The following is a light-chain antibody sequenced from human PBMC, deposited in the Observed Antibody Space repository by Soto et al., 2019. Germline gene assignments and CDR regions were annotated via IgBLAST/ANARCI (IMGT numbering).Light chain of an antibody. CDR3: HQYGGSPPT. CDR2: GVS. CDR1: QSVSGNY. V-gene: IGKV3-20*01. Sequence: IVWTQAPGTLALARCEGSARCWRSSQSVSGNYLSWYQQKPGQAPRLIIYGVSGRATGIPDRFSGSGSGTDFTLTISRLEPEDFAVYHCHQYGGSPPTFGQGTKVDI. J-gene: IGKJ1*01.